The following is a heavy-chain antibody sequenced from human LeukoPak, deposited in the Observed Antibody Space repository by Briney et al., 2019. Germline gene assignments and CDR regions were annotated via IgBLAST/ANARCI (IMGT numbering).Heavy chain of an antibody. J-gene: IGHJ3*02. V-gene: IGHV3-30*18. CDR3: AKGGRAYYDFWSGLDGFDI. Sequence: GGSLRLSCAASGFTFSSYGMHWVRQAPGKGLEWVAVISYDGSNKYYADSVKGRFTISRDNSKETLYLQMNSLRAEDTAVYYCAKGGRAYYDFWSGLDGFDIWGQGTMVTVSS. CDR1: GFTFSSYG. CDR2: ISYDGSNK. D-gene: IGHD3-3*01.